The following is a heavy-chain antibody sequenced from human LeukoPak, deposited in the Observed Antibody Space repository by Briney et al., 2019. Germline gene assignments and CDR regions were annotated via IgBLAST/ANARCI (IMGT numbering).Heavy chain of an antibody. Sequence: GGSLRLSCAASGFTFSSYAMHWVRQAPGKGLEWVAVISYDGSNKYYADSVKGRFTISRDNSKNTLYLQMNSLRAEDTAVYYCARNRDYGSGSYYTYWGQGTLVTVSS. J-gene: IGHJ4*02. D-gene: IGHD3-10*01. CDR2: ISYDGSNK. CDR1: GFTFSSYA. V-gene: IGHV3-30-3*01. CDR3: ARNRDYGSGSYYTY.